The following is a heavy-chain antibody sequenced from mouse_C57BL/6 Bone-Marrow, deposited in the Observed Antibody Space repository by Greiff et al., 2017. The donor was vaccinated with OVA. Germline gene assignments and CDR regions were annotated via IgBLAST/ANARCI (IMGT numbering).Heavy chain of an antibody. D-gene: IGHD2-2*01. CDR2: FSTGGSYT. J-gene: IGHJ3*01. CDR3: ARQYGYDGSWFAY. V-gene: IGHV5-6*01. CDR1: GFTFSSYG. Sequence: EVQVVESGGDLVKPGGSLKLSCAASGFTFSSYGMSWVRQTPDKRLEWVATFSTGGSYTYYPDSVKGRFTISRDNAKNTLYLQMSSLKSEDTAMYDGARQYGYDGSWFAYWGQGTLVTVSA.